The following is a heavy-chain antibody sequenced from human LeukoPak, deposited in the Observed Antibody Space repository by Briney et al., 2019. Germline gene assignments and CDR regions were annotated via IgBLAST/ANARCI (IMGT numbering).Heavy chain of an antibody. Sequence: GGSLRLSCAASGFTFSSYAMHWARQAPGKGLEWVAVISYDGSNKYYADSVKGRFTISRDNSKNTLYLQMNSLRAEDTAMYYCARYSSGIDYWGQGTLVTVSS. CDR3: ARYSSGIDY. V-gene: IGHV3-30-3*01. CDR2: ISYDGSNK. J-gene: IGHJ4*02. D-gene: IGHD3-22*01. CDR1: GFTFSSYA.